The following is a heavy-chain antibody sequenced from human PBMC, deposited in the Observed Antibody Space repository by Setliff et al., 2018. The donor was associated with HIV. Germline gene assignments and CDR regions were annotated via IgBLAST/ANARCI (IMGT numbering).Heavy chain of an antibody. V-gene: IGHV4-34*01. CDR2: INHGGST. J-gene: IGHJ3*01. D-gene: IGHD2-15*01. CDR3: ARDRIEVVVDGPHDVFDV. CDR1: GGSFSGYY. Sequence: SETLSLTCAVYGGSFSGYYWSWIRQPPGKGLEWIGEINHGGSTNYNPSLTSRVTLSVDTSKNQFFLKLTSLSAADTAVYYCARDRIEVVVDGPHDVFDVWGRGTTVTVSS.